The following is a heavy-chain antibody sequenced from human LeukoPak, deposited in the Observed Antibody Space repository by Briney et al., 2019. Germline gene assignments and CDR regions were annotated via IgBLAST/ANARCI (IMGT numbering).Heavy chain of an antibody. CDR2: ITPSGGT. D-gene: IGHD5-24*01. Sequence: ASVKVSCKASGYTFTSYAMHWVRQAPGQGLERMGWITPSGGTNYPQKFQGRVAITRDTSITTAYMDLSRLTPDDTAVYYCARDRYGDGFAHFDYWGQGALVTVSS. V-gene: IGHV1-2*02. CDR1: GYTFTSYA. J-gene: IGHJ4*02. CDR3: ARDRYGDGFAHFDY.